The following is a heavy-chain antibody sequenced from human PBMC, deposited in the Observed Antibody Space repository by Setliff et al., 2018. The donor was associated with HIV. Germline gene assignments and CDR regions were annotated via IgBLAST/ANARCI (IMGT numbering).Heavy chain of an antibody. CDR3: ARGPQYNFWGGYLGL. Sequence: GGSLRLSCAASGLTFSNYWMHWVRQAPGKGLDWVSRIDSDGSDTNYADSVRGRFTISRDNAKNTVYLQLTSLRAEDTAVYYCARGPQYNFWGGYLGLWGQGTLVTVSS. J-gene: IGHJ4*02. D-gene: IGHD3-3*01. CDR2: IDSDGSDT. CDR1: GLTFSNYW. V-gene: IGHV3-74*01.